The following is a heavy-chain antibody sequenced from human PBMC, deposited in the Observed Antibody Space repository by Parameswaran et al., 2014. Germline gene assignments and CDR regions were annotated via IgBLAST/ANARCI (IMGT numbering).Heavy chain of an antibody. Sequence: WIRQPPGKGLEWIGSIYYSGSTYYDPSLKSRVTISVDTSKNQFSLKLSSVTAADTAVYYCARGPVGGYDSSGYYQRRKYYYYGMDVWGQGTTVTVSS. V-gene: IGHV4-39*07. D-gene: IGHD3-22*01. CDR3: ARGPVGGYDSSGYYQRRKYYYYGMDV. J-gene: IGHJ6*02. CDR2: IYYSGST.